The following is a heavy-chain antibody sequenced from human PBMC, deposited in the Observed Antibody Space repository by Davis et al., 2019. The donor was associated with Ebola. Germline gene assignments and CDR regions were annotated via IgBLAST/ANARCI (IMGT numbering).Heavy chain of an antibody. Sequence: PSETLSLTCTVSGGSISSYYWSWIRQPPGKGLEWIGYIYYSGSTNYNPSLKSRVTISVDTSKNQFSLKLSSVTAADTAVYYCARGHLSGYDRDYYYYGMDVWGQGTTVTVSS. V-gene: IGHV4-59*08. CDR2: IYYSGST. J-gene: IGHJ6*02. CDR3: ARGHLSGYDRDYYYYGMDV. D-gene: IGHD5-12*01. CDR1: GGSISSYY.